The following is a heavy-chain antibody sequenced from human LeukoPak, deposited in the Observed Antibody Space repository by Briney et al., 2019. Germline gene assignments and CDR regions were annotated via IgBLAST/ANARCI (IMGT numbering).Heavy chain of an antibody. CDR3: ARDLTGAEAFDI. Sequence: GGSLRLSCAASGFTFSSYGMHWVRQAPGKGLEWVAFIRYDGSNKYYADSVKGRFTISRDNSKNTLYLQMNSLRAEDTAVYYCARDLTGAEAFDIWGQGTMVTVSS. D-gene: IGHD1-14*01. V-gene: IGHV3-30*02. CDR2: IRYDGSNK. J-gene: IGHJ3*02. CDR1: GFTFSSYG.